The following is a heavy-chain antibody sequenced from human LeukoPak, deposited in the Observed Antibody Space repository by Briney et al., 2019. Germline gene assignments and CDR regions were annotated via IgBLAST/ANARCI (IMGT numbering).Heavy chain of an antibody. V-gene: IGHV3-7*03. D-gene: IGHD3-9*01. CDR3: ARVYDILSGYLYYFDY. CDR2: IKQDGSEK. CDR1: GFTFSSYW. J-gene: IGHJ4*02. Sequence: GGSLRLSCAASGFTFSSYWMSWVRQAPRKGLEWVANIKQDGSEKYYVDSVKGRFTISRDNAKNSLYLQMNSLRAEDTAVYYCARVYDILSGYLYYFDYWGQGTLVTVSS.